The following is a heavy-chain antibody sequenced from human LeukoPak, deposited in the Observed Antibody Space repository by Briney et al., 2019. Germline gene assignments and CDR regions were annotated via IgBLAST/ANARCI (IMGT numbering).Heavy chain of an antibody. CDR2: IYSGVST. CDR1: GFTVSSNY. V-gene: IGHV3-53*01. J-gene: IGHJ4*02. CDR3: ARDNYGSFDY. D-gene: IGHD4-11*01. Sequence: SGGSLRLSCAASGFTVSSNYMSWVRQAPGKGLEWVSVIYSGVSTYYADSVKGRFTISRDNSKNTLYLQMNSLRAEDTAVYYCARDNYGSFDYWGQGTLVTVSS.